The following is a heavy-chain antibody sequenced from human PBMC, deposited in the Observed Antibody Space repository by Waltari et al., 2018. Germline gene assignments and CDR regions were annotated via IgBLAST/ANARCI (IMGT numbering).Heavy chain of an antibody. CDR1: GYTFTRSD. CDR2: MKPNSGNT. D-gene: IGHD3-22*01. Sequence: QVQLVQSGAEVKKPGASVKVSCKASGYTFTRSDLNWVRQATGQGLEWMGWMKPNSGNTGYATKFQGRVTMTRITSISTAYMELSSLRSEDTAVYYCARAYDSSGYYYALGYWGQGTLVTVSS. V-gene: IGHV1-8*01. CDR3: ARAYDSSGYYYALGY. J-gene: IGHJ4*02.